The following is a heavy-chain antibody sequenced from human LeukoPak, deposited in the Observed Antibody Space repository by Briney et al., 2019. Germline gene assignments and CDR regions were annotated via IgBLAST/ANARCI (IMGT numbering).Heavy chain of an antibody. V-gene: IGHV3-30*18. CDR2: ISYDGSNK. D-gene: IGHD3-3*01. CDR1: GFTFSSYG. Sequence: PGRSLRLSCAASGFTFSSYGMHWVRQAPGKGLEWVAVISYDGSNKYYADSVKGRFTISRDNSKNTLYLQMNSLRAEDTAVYYCAKDLGRFLEFSFDYWGQGTLVTVSS. J-gene: IGHJ4*02. CDR3: AKDLGRFLEFSFDY.